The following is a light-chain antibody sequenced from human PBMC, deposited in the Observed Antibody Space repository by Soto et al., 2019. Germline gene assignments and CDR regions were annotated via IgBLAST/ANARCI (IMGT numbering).Light chain of an antibody. CDR1: QSVSSN. CDR3: QQYNNWPRT. V-gene: IGKV3-15*01. CDR2: DTS. Sequence: EIVMTQSPATLSVSPGERATLSCRASQSVSSNLAWYQQKPGQAPRLLIYDTSTMATGIPARFSGSGSGTEFTLTISSLQSEDFAVYYCQQYNNWPRTFGQGTKVEIK. J-gene: IGKJ1*01.